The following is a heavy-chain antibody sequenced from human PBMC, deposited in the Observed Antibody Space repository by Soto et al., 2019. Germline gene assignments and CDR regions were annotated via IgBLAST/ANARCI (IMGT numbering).Heavy chain of an antibody. CDR2: IYPGDSDS. J-gene: IGHJ5*02. D-gene: IGHD4-17*01. CDR1: GYNFATYW. Sequence: VESLKISCEGFGYNFATYWIAWVRQMPGKGLEYMGIIYPGDSDSRYSPSFQGQVTFSADKSISTAYLQWSSLKASDTAMYYCARHGFYGDYPSNYFDPWGQGTLVTVSS. CDR3: ARHGFYGDYPSNYFDP. V-gene: IGHV5-51*01.